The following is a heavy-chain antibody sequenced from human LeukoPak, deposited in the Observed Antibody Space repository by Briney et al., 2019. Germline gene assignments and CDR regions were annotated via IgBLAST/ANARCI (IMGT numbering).Heavy chain of an antibody. CDR3: ARVIQYRDAFDI. D-gene: IGHD1-1*01. J-gene: IGHJ3*02. V-gene: IGHV3-66*01. Sequence: PGGSLRLSCAASGFTVSSNYMSWVHQAPGKGLEWVSVIYSGGSTYYADSVKGRFTISRDNSKNTLYLQMNSLRAEDTAVYYCARVIQYRDAFDIWGQGTMVTVSS. CDR1: GFTVSSNY. CDR2: IYSGGST.